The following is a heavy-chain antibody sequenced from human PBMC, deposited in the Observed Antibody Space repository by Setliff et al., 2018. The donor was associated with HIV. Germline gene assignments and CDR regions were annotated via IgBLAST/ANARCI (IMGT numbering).Heavy chain of an antibody. Sequence: PSETLSLTCAVSGGSISSSNWWSWVRQPPGKGLEWIGEIYHSGSNNYNPSLKSRVTISVDTSKNQFSLKLSSVTAADTAVYYCARAHAPIVVVVAATVGWFDPWGQGTLVTVSS. J-gene: IGHJ5*02. CDR1: GGSISSSNW. V-gene: IGHV4-4*02. D-gene: IGHD2-15*01. CDR3: ARAHAPIVVVVAATVGWFDP. CDR2: IYHSGSN.